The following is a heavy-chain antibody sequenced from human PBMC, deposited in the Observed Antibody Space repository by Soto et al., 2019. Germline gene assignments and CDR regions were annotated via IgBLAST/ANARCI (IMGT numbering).Heavy chain of an antibody. Sequence: QVQLVQSGAEVKKPGSSVKVSCKASGGTFTSYAISWVRQAPGQGLEWMGGIIPNFGTANYAHKFQGRVTRTADESTRTGGRGPGRQRTEDTAGYERERVARHVRQLWSWSDPWGQGSPVTVS. J-gene: IGHJ5*02. CDR3: ERVARHVRQLWSWSDP. CDR2: IIPNFGTA. D-gene: IGHD6-13*01. V-gene: IGHV1-69*01. CDR1: GGTFTSYA.